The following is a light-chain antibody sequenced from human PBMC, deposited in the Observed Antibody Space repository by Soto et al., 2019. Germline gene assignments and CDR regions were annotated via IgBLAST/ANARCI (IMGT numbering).Light chain of an antibody. CDR2: DVS. J-gene: IGLJ1*01. Sequence: QSVLTQPXSVSGSPGQXVTIXXXXXXXXVGGYNYVSWYQQHPGKAPKLMIYDVSKRPSGVPDRFSGSKSGNTASLTISGLQAEDEADYYCCSYAGSYTYVSGTGTX. CDR1: XXXVGGYNY. V-gene: IGLV2-11*01. CDR3: CSYAGSYTYV.